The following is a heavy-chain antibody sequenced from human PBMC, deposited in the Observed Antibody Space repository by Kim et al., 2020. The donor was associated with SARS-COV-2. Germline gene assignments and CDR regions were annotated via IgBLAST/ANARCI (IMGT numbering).Heavy chain of an antibody. Sequence: SETLSLTCTVSGGSVSSDYYYWTWIRQPPGEGLEWIGNIYNSGNTKYNPSLESRVTITVDTSQNHFSLQLTSVTAADTAIFYCARVPFTFGSSGSSSYFDYWGQGIMVTVSS. D-gene: IGHD3-22*01. J-gene: IGHJ4*02. CDR1: GGSVSSDYYY. CDR3: ARVPFTFGSSGSSSYFDY. CDR2: IYNSGNT. V-gene: IGHV4-61*03.